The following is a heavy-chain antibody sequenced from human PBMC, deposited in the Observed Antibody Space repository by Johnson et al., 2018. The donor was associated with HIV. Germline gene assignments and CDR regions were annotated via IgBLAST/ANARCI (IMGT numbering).Heavy chain of an antibody. Sequence: QVQLVESGGGVVQPGRSLRLSCAASGFTFSSYAMHWVRQAPGKGLEWVAVISYDGSNKYYADSVKGRFTISRDNSKNTLYLQMNSLRAEDTALYYCARGRLGDPFPGAFDIWGQGTMVTVSS. D-gene: IGHD3-16*01. V-gene: IGHV3-30*14. CDR2: ISYDGSNK. CDR3: ARGRLGDPFPGAFDI. J-gene: IGHJ3*02. CDR1: GFTFSSYA.